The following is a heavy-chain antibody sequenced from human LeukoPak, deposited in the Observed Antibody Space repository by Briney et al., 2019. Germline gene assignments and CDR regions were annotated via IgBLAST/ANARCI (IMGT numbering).Heavy chain of an antibody. CDR2: IKQDGSEK. V-gene: IGHV3-7*01. CDR1: GFTFSSYW. Sequence: GGSLRLSCAASGFTFSSYWMSWARQAPGKGLEWVANIKQDGSEKYYVDSVKGRFTISRDNAKNSLYLQMNSLRAEDTAVYYCARVGYYYGSGNRFDPWGQGTLVTVSS. CDR3: ARVGYYYGSGNRFDP. D-gene: IGHD3-10*01. J-gene: IGHJ5*02.